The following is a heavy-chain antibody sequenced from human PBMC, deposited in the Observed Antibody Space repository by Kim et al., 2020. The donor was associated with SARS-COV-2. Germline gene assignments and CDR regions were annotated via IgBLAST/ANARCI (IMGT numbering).Heavy chain of an antibody. V-gene: IGHV3-64D*09. D-gene: IGHD4-17*01. Sequence: ADSVKGRFTISRDNSKNTLYLQMSSLRAEDTAVYYCVKDQGYGDYGLFDYWGQGTLVTVSS. CDR3: VKDQGYGDYGLFDY. J-gene: IGHJ4*02.